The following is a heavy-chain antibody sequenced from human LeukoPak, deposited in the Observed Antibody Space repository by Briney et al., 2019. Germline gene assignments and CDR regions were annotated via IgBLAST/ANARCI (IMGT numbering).Heavy chain of an antibody. CDR2: IIPIFGTA. CDR3: ASFRIVVVPAAIEAFDI. Sequence: ASVKVSRKASGGTFSSYAISWVRQAPGQGLEWMGGIIPIFGTANYAQKFQGRVTITADESTSTAYMELSSLRSEDTAVYYCASFRIVVVPAAIEAFDIWGQGTMVTVSS. V-gene: IGHV1-69*13. D-gene: IGHD2-2*01. CDR1: GGTFSSYA. J-gene: IGHJ3*02.